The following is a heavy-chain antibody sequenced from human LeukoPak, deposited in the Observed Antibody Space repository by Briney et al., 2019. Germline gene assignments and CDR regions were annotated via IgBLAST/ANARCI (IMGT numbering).Heavy chain of an antibody. J-gene: IGHJ4*02. Sequence: SETLSLTCTVSGGSISSYYWSWIRQPPGKGLEWIGRIYTSGSTNYNPSLKSRVTMSVDTSKNQFSLKLSSVTAADTAVYYCASTPRGSSGYYLDYWGQGTLVTVSS. V-gene: IGHV4-4*07. CDR2: IYTSGST. D-gene: IGHD3-22*01. CDR1: GGSISSYY. CDR3: ASTPRGSSGYYLDY.